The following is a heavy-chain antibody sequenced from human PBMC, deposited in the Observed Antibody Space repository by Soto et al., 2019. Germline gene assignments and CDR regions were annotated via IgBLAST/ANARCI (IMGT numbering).Heavy chain of an antibody. Sequence: SETLSLTCTVSGGSISSGGYYWSWIRQHPGKGLEWIGYVYYSGSTYYNPSLKSRVTISVDTSKNQFSLKLSSVTAADTAVYYCAREAAAGPYYFDYWGQGTLVTVSS. V-gene: IGHV4-31*03. CDR1: GGSISSGGYY. CDR3: AREAAAGPYYFDY. CDR2: VYYSGST. D-gene: IGHD6-13*01. J-gene: IGHJ4*02.